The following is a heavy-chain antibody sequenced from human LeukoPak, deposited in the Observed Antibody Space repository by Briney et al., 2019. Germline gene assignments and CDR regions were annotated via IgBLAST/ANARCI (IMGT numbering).Heavy chain of an antibody. Sequence: KASQTLSLTCTVSGGSISSGGYYWSWIRQHPGKGLEWIGYIYYSGSTNYNPSLKSRVTISVDTSKNQFSLKLSSVTAADTAVYYCARGNPRWRLRPFDYWGQGTLVTVSS. CDR3: ARGNPRWRLRPFDY. D-gene: IGHD4-23*01. CDR2: IYYSGST. V-gene: IGHV4-31*03. CDR1: GGSISSGGYY. J-gene: IGHJ4*02.